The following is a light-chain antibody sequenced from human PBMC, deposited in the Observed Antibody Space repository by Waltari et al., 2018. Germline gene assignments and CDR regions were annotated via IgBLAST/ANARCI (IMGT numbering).Light chain of an antibody. Sequence: QSALTQPASVSGPPGQSIPISCTGTSGDVGGYNYVSWFQHHPGHVPKLTISDVSNRPSGVSDRFSGSKSGNTASLTISGLQAEDEASYYCASYTNSDSEVFGGGTKVTVL. CDR3: ASYTNSDSEV. V-gene: IGLV2-14*01. J-gene: IGLJ3*02. CDR1: SGDVGGYNY. CDR2: DVS.